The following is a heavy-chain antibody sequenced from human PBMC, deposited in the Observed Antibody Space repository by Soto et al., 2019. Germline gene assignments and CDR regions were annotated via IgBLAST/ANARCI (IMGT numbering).Heavy chain of an antibody. Sequence: GGSLRLSCAASGFTFSSYGMHWVRQAPGKGLEWVAVISYDGSNKYYADSVKGRFTISRDNSKNTLYLQMNSLRAEDTAVYYCAKAPVSGELAAIGWFDPWGQGTLVTVSS. V-gene: IGHV3-30*18. J-gene: IGHJ5*02. CDR2: ISYDGSNK. D-gene: IGHD3-10*01. CDR3: AKAPVSGELAAIGWFDP. CDR1: GFTFSSYG.